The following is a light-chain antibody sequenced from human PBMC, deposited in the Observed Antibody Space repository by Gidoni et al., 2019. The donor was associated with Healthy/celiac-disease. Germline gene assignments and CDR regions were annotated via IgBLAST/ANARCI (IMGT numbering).Light chain of an antibody. CDR1: QSVSSSY. V-gene: IGKV3-20*01. CDR3: QQYGSSLMCS. Sequence: ELVLTQYPPTLSLSPGETATLSCRASQSVSSSYLAWYQQKPGQAPRLLIYGASSRATGIPDRFSGSGSGTDFTLTISRLEPEDFAVYYCQQYGSSLMCSFGQGTKLEIK. J-gene: IGKJ2*04. CDR2: GAS.